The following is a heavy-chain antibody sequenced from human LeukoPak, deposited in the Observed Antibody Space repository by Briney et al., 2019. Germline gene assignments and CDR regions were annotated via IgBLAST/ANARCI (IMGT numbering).Heavy chain of an antibody. Sequence: SETLALNRTVSGGSLRSYYWSLIPQPARKGLEWIGGIYTSGSTNYNPSLKSRVTMSVDTSKNQFSLKLSSVTAADTAVYYCATAGEWELRYYGMDVWGQGTTVTVSS. J-gene: IGHJ6*02. D-gene: IGHD1-26*01. V-gene: IGHV4-4*07. CDR2: IYTSGST. CDR1: GGSLRSYY. CDR3: ATAGEWELRYYGMDV.